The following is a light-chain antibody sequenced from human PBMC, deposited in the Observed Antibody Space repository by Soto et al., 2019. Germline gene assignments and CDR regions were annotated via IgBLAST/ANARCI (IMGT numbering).Light chain of an antibody. V-gene: IGKV1-5*03. CDR3: QQSNSYPFT. CDR1: QIISNW. J-gene: IGKJ3*01. CDR2: KAS. Sequence: DIQMTQSPSTLSASVGDRVTITCRASQIISNWLAWYQQKPGKAPKVLIYKASSLETGVPSRFSGSGSGTEFTLTISSLQPDDFATYYCQQSNSYPFTFGPGTQVNIK.